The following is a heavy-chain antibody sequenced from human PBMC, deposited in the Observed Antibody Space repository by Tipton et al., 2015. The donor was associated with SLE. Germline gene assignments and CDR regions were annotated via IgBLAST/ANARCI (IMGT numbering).Heavy chain of an antibody. CDR2: INQHGTEK. CDR3: AKASGGVYGTEYFDY. D-gene: IGHD5/OR15-5a*01. CDR1: GFTISHHY. Sequence: SLRLSCSVSGFTISHHYMMWVRQAPGKGLEWVANINQHGTEKNYVDSMKGRFTISRNNAQSSVFLQMDSLRLEDTAVYFCAKASGGVYGTEYFDYWGQGALVTVSS. J-gene: IGHJ4*02. V-gene: IGHV3-7*01.